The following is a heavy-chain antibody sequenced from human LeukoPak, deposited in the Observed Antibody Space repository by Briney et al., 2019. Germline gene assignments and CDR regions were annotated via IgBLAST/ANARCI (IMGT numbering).Heavy chain of an antibody. J-gene: IGHJ6*02. V-gene: IGHV6-1*01. Sequence: SQTLSLTCAISGDSVSSNSAAWNWIRQSPSRGLEWLGRTYYRSKWYNDYAVSVKSRITINPDTSKNQFSLQLNSVTPEDTAVYYCARDRTAMVNVLYYYYGMDVWGQGTTVTVSS. CDR2: TYYRSKWYN. D-gene: IGHD5-18*01. CDR3: ARDRTAMVNVLYYYYGMDV. CDR1: GDSVSSNSAA.